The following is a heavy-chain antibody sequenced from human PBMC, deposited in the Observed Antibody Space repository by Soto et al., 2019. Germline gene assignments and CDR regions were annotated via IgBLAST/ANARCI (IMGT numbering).Heavy chain of an antibody. V-gene: IGHV3-15*07. Sequence: VQLVESGGGLVKPGGSLRLSCAASGFTFSNAWMNWVRQAPGKGLEWVGRIKSKTDGGTTDYAAPVKGRFTISRDDSKNTLYLQMNSLKTEDTAVYYCTTDQSQGSSSWYGYFDYWGQGTLVTVSS. J-gene: IGHJ4*02. CDR2: IKSKTDGGTT. CDR3: TTDQSQGSSSWYGYFDY. CDR1: GFTFSNAW. D-gene: IGHD6-13*01.